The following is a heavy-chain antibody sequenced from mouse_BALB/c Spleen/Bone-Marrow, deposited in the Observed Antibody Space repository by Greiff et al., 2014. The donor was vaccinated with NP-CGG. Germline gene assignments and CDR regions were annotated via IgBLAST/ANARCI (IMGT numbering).Heavy chain of an antibody. CDR3: ARSGERYGAMDY. CDR1: GFTFSDYY. J-gene: IGHJ4*01. D-gene: IGHD2-10*02. Sequence: EVHLVESGGSLVKPGGSLKLSCAASGFTFSDYYMYWVRQTPEKRLEWVATISDGGGYTYYTDSVWGRFTISRDNAKNNLYLQMSRLKSEDTAMYYCARSGERYGAMDYWGQGTSVTVFS. CDR2: ISDGGGYT. V-gene: IGHV5-4*02.